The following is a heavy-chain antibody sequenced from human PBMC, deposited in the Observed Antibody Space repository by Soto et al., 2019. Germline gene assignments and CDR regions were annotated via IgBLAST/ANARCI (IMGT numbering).Heavy chain of an antibody. D-gene: IGHD6-19*01. J-gene: IGHJ2*01. CDR3: ARVLGRVAVDWYFDL. CDR1: GFTFNIYA. CDR2: ISGSGGSP. Sequence: EVQLLESGGGLVQPGGSLRLSCAASGFTFNIYAMSWVRRAPGKGLEWVSAISGSGGSPYYADSVKGRFTVSRDNSKDTVYLQVNSLRVEDTAVYCCARVLGRVAVDWYFDLWGRGTLVTVSS. V-gene: IGHV3-23*01.